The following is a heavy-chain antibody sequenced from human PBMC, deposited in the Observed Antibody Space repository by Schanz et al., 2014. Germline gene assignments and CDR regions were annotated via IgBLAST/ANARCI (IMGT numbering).Heavy chain of an antibody. D-gene: IGHD3-22*01. Sequence: EVQLVESGGDLVQPGGSLRLSCATSGFTFSRSWMSWVRQAPGRGLEWVANISPDASERYYINSVKGRFTISRDNSKNTLYLQMNSLRTEDTAVYFCAKSYDTSGYSGFDYWGQGTLVTVSS. CDR1: GFTFSRSW. J-gene: IGHJ4*02. V-gene: IGHV3-7*01. CDR2: ISPDASER. CDR3: AKSYDTSGYSGFDY.